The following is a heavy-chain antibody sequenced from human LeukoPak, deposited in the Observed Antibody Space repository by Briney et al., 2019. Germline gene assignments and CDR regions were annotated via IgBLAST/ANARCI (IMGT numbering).Heavy chain of an antibody. D-gene: IGHD2-2*01. J-gene: IGHJ5*02. Sequence: ASVTVSCKASGYTFTSYDINRVRQATGQGLEWMGWMSPNSGNIGYAQKFQGRVTMTRNTSISTAYMELSSLRSEDTAVYYCARGQEYCSSTSCYGGWFDPWGQGTLVTVSS. CDR1: GYTFTSYD. V-gene: IGHV1-8*01. CDR2: MSPNSGNI. CDR3: ARGQEYCSSTSCYGGWFDP.